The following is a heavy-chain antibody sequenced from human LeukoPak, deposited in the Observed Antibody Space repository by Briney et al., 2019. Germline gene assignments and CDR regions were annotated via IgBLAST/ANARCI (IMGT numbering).Heavy chain of an antibody. CDR3: ARVVVVPAAMVY. V-gene: IGHV1-18*01. Sequence: ASVKVSCKASGYTFTSYGISWVQQAPGQGLEWMGWISAYNGNTNYAQKLQGRVTMTTGTSTSTAYMELRSLRSDDTAVYYCARVVVVPAAMVYWGQGTLVTVSS. CDR2: ISAYNGNT. CDR1: GYTFTSYG. D-gene: IGHD2-2*01. J-gene: IGHJ4*02.